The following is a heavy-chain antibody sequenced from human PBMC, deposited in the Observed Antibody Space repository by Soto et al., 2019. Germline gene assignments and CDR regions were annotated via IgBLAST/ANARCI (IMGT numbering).Heavy chain of an antibody. CDR2: ISHIGSV. CDR1: GVSISSNYY. J-gene: IGHJ4*02. Sequence: QVLLQESGPGLVQPSGTLSLSCAVSGVSISSNYYWGWVRQSPGKGLEWLGDISHIGSVNYSPSLMSRVTISMDRSENQFSLKLNSVTAADTAVYYCVRCFGWYAIDYWGQGTLVIVSS. V-gene: IGHV4-4*02. CDR3: VRCFGWYAIDY. D-gene: IGHD6-19*01.